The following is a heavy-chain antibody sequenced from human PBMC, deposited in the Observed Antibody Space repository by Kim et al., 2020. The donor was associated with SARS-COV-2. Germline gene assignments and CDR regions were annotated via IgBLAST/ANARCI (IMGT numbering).Heavy chain of an antibody. D-gene: IGHD6-19*01. CDR1: GFTFSSYS. CDR2: ISSSSSYI. J-gene: IGHJ6*02. Sequence: GGSLRLSCAASGFTFSSYSMNWVRQAPGKGLEWVSSISSSSSYIYYADSVKGRFTISRDNAKNSLYLQMNSLRAEDTAVYYCARVLHAGWRQWLVKSRGMDVWGQGTTVTVSS. V-gene: IGHV3-21*04. CDR3: ARVLHAGWRQWLVKSRGMDV.